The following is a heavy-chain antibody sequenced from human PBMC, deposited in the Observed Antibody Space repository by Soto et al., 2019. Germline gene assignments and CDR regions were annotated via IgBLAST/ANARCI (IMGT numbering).Heavy chain of an antibody. Sequence: GESLKVSCKGSGYSFTSYLIGWVRQMPGKGLEWMGIIYPGDSDTRYSPSFQGQVTTSADKSISTAYLQWSSLKASDTAMYYCARQVVPADLGWFDPWGQGTLVTVSS. CDR2: IYPGDSDT. D-gene: IGHD2-2*01. CDR1: GYSFTSYL. CDR3: ARQVVPADLGWFDP. V-gene: IGHV5-51*01. J-gene: IGHJ5*02.